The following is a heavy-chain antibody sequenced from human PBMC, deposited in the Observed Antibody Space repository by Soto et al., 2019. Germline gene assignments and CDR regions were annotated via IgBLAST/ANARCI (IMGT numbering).Heavy chain of an antibody. CDR3: GFGRFPSQVFDI. CDR2: IYYSGST. J-gene: IGHJ3*02. CDR1: GGSISSGGYY. Sequence: SETLSLTCTVSGGSISSGGYYWSWIRQHPGKGLEWIGYIYYSGSTYYNPSLKSRVTISVDTSKNQFSLKLSSVTAADTAVYYCGFGRFPSQVFDIWGQGTMVPVSS. D-gene: IGHD3-10*01. V-gene: IGHV4-31*03.